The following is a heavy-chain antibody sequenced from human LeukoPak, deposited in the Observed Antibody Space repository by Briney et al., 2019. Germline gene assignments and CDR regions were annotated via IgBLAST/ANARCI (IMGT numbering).Heavy chain of an antibody. D-gene: IGHD3-10*01. Sequence: ASVKVSCKASGYTFTSYGISWVRQAPGQGLEWMGWISAYNGNTNYAQKLQGRVTMTTDTSTSTAYMELRSLRSDDTAVYYCARDRTYYYGSGSDFDYWGQGTLVTVSS. CDR1: GYTFTSYG. V-gene: IGHV1-18*01. CDR2: ISAYNGNT. CDR3: ARDRTYYYGSGSDFDY. J-gene: IGHJ4*02.